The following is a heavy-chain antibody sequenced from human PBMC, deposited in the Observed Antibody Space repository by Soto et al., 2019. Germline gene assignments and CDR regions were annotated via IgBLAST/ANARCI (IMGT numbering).Heavy chain of an antibody. V-gene: IGHV1-2*02. CDR2: INPNSGGT. Sequence: GDSVKVYFKAYTGHYLHCVRQAPGQGLEWIGWINPNSGGTNYAQKFQGRVTMTRDTSISTAYMELSRLRSDDTALYYCARRRDGYNWRYWGQGTMVTVSS. CDR1: TGHY. J-gene: IGHJ4*02. CDR3: ARRRDGYNWRY. D-gene: IGHD5-12*01.